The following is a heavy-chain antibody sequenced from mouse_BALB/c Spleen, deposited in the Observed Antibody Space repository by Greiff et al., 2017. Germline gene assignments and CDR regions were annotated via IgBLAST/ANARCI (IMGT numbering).Heavy chain of an antibody. Sequence: VQLQQSGAELVKPGASVKLSCKASGYTFTSYYMYWVKQRPGQGLEWIGEINPSNGGTNFNENFKSKATLTVDKSSSTAYMQLSSLTSEDSAVYYCTRGNGDGFAYWGQGTLVTVSA. CDR3: TRGNGDGFAY. CDR1: GYTFTSYY. D-gene: IGHD4-1*01. J-gene: IGHJ3*01. CDR2: INPSNGGT. V-gene: IGHV1S81*02.